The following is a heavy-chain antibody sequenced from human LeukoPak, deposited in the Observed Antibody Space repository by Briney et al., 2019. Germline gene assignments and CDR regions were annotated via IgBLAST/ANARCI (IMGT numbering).Heavy chain of an antibody. Sequence: GASVKVSCKASGYTFTSYDINWVRQATGQGLEWMGWMNPNSGNTGYAQKFQGRVTMTTDTSTSTAYMELRSLRSDDTAVYYCARNDFGYWFDPWGQGTLVTVSS. CDR1: GYTFTSYD. CDR2: MNPNSGNT. CDR3: ARNDFGYWFDP. D-gene: IGHD3-3*01. V-gene: IGHV1-8*01. J-gene: IGHJ5*02.